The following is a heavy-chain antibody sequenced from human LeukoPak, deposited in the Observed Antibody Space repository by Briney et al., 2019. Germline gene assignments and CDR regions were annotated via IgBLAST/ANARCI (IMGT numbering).Heavy chain of an antibody. Sequence: GGSLRLSCAASGFTFSSYAMSWVRQAPGKGLEWVSAISGSGGSTYYADSVKGRFTISRDKSKNTLYLQMNSLRTEDTAVNFCAPQRCSSSGSYFDYWGQGTPVTVS. J-gene: IGHJ4*02. CDR3: APQRCSSSGSYFDY. V-gene: IGHV3-23*01. D-gene: IGHD6-6*01. CDR2: ISGSGGST. CDR1: GFTFSSYA.